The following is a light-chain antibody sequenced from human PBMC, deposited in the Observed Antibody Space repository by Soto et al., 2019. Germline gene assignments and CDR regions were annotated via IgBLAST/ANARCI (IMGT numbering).Light chain of an antibody. Sequence: EIVLTQSPGTLSVSPGERATLSCRASQTISSNNLAWYQQKPGQAPSLLIYGTSSRATGIPDRFSGSGSGTDFTLTISRLEPEECAIYYWQQYGSWTFGQGTKVEI. CDR2: GTS. CDR3: QQYGSWT. V-gene: IGKV3-20*01. J-gene: IGKJ1*01. CDR1: QTISSNN.